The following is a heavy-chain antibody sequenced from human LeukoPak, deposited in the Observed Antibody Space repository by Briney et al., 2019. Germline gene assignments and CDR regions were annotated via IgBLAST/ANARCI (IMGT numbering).Heavy chain of an antibody. Sequence: SETLSLTCAVYGGSFSGYYWSWIRQPPGKGLEWIGEINHSGSTNYNPSLKSRVTISVDTSKNQFSLKLSSVTAADTAVYYCARGRITIFGVVRDDAFDIWGQGTTVTVSS. CDR3: ARGRITIFGVVRDDAFDI. CDR1: GGSFSGYY. CDR2: INHSGST. V-gene: IGHV4-34*01. D-gene: IGHD3-3*01. J-gene: IGHJ3*02.